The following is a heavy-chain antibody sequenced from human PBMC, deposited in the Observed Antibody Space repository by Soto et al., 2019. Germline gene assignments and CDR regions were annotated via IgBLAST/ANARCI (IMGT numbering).Heavy chain of an antibody. CDR3: ATGRIAGYCSDGSCYSGYWFDP. D-gene: IGHD2-15*01. CDR2: FDPEDGET. V-gene: IGHV1-24*01. CDR1: GYALTELS. Sequence: ASVKVSCKVSGYALTELSMHWVRQAPGKGLEWMGGFDPEDGETIYAQKFQGRVTMTEDTSTDTAYMELSSLRSEDTAVYYCATGRIAGYCSDGSCYSGYWFDPWGQGTLVTVSS. J-gene: IGHJ5*02.